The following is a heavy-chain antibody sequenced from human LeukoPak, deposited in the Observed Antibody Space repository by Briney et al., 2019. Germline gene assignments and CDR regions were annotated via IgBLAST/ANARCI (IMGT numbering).Heavy chain of an antibody. Sequence: SQTLALTCTVSGGSINSDFYSWTWIRQPPGKGLEWLDFKGHSGAASYNPSLESRVTISVDRSRNQFFLNLTSVTGADTAMYYCATEGFVGSFDIWGQGTMVTVSP. CDR3: ATEGFVGSFDI. V-gene: IGHV4-30-2*01. D-gene: IGHD3-10*01. CDR1: GGSINSDFYS. J-gene: IGHJ3*02. CDR2: KGHSGAA.